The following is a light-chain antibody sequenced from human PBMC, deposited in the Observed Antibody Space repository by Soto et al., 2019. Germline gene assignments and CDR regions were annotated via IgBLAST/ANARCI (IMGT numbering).Light chain of an antibody. CDR1: PSVSSN. V-gene: IGKV3-15*01. J-gene: IGKJ1*01. CDR3: QQYINWTRT. Sequence: EIVMTQSPATLSVSPGERATLSCRASPSVSSNLAWYQQKPGQAPRLLIYGASTRAPGIPARFSGSGSGTEFTLTISSLQSEDFAVYYCQQYINWTRTVGQGTKVEIK. CDR2: GAS.